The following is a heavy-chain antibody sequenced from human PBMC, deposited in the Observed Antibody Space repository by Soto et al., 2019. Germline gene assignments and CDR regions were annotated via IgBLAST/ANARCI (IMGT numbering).Heavy chain of an antibody. CDR1: GYTFTSYG. CDR2: ISAYNGNT. CDR3: ARDRSNYDFWRALSDY. Sequence: ASVKVSCKASGYTFTSYGISWVRQAPGQGLEWMGWISAYNGNTNYAQKLQGRVTMTTDTSTSTAYMELRSLRSDDTAVYYCARDRSNYDFWRALSDYWGQGTLVTVSS. V-gene: IGHV1-18*04. D-gene: IGHD3-3*01. J-gene: IGHJ4*02.